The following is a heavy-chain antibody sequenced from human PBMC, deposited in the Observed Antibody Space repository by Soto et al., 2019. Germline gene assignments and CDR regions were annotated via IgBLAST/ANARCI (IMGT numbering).Heavy chain of an antibody. CDR1: GFTFRSYA. J-gene: IGHJ6*02. CDR2: ISYDGRNK. V-gene: IGHV3-30*04. CDR3: ARETDGLDV. Sequence: QVQLVESGGGVVQPGRSLRLSCAVSGFTFRSYAMHWVRQAPGKGLEWVAVISYDGRNKYYADSVKGRFTISRDNSKNTLSLQMNSLRAEDTAVYYCARETDGLDVWGQGTTVTVSS.